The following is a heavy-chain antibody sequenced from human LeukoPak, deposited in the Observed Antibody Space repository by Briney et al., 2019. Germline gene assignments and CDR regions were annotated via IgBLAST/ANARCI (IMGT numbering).Heavy chain of an antibody. CDR2: IYPGDSAT. CDR1: GYSFTSYW. CDR3: ARHVRYCSGGNCYYFDY. J-gene: IGHJ4*02. V-gene: IGHV5-51*01. Sequence: GESLKISCKGSGYSFTSYWIGWVRQMPGKGLEWMGIIYPGDSATRYSPSFQGQVTISADKSISTAYLQWSSLKASDTAMYYCARHVRYCSGGNCYYFDYWGQGTLVTVSS. D-gene: IGHD2-15*01.